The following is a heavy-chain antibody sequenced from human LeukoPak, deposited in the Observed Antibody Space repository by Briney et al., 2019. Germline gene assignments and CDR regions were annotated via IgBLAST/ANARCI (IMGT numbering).Heavy chain of an antibody. D-gene: IGHD3-9*01. CDR2: ISSDGSSI. CDR3: ARDPYYDILTGYAGGYFDY. Sequence: PGGSLRLSCAASGFTFSSYWMHWVRQAPGKGLVWVSRISSDGSSISYADSVKGRFAISRDNSKNTLYLQMNSLRAEDTAVYYCARDPYYDILTGYAGGYFDYWGQGTLVTVSS. J-gene: IGHJ4*02. CDR1: GFTFSSYW. V-gene: IGHV3-74*01.